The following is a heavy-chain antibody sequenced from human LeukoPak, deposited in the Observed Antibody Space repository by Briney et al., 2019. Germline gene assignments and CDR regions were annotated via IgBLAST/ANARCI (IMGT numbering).Heavy chain of an antibody. D-gene: IGHD5-12*01. CDR1: GGSISNYY. CDR2: IYSSGST. J-gene: IGHJ6*03. V-gene: IGHV4-59*12. Sequence: SETLSLTCTVSGGSISNYYWSWVRQTPEKGLEWIGYIYSSGSTNYNPSFKSRVSISIDTSKNQFSLKLSSVTAADTAVYYCARERYSGYDFGIGVYYYYMDVWGKGTTVTVSS. CDR3: ARERYSGYDFGIGVYYYYMDV.